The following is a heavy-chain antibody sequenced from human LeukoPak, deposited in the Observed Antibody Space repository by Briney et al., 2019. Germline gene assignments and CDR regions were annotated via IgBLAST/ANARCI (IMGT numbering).Heavy chain of an antibody. V-gene: IGHV4-59*01. CDR2: IYYSGST. CDR3: AGFITILGGAYYYYYMDV. CDR1: GGSLNSYY. J-gene: IGHJ6*03. Sequence: SETLSLTCTVSGGSLNSYYWSWIRQPPGKGLEWIGYIYYSGSTNYNPSLKSRVSISVDTSMNQFSLKLSSVTAADTAVYYCAGFITILGGAYYYYYMDVWGKGTTVTVSS. D-gene: IGHD3-3*01.